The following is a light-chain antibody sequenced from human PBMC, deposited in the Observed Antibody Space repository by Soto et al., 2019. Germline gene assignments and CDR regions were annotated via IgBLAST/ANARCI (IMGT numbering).Light chain of an antibody. CDR2: DVS. J-gene: IGLJ1*01. CDR1: SSDVGGYNY. V-gene: IGLV2-14*03. CDR3: SSYTRSATYV. Sequence: QSVLTQPASVSGSPGQSLTISCTGTSSDVGGYNYVSWYQHYPGKAPKLMIYDVSNRPSGVSNRFSGSKSGNTASLTISGLQAADEAAYYCSSYTRSATYVFGTGTKVTV.